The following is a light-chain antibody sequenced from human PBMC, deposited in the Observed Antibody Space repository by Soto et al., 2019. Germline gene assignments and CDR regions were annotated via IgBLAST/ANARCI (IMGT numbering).Light chain of an antibody. CDR1: QSLLRSNGRNF. CDR3: MQARQTPNT. J-gene: IGKJ5*01. V-gene: IGKV2-28*01. CDR2: LGS. Sequence: DVVLTQSPLSLPVTPGEPASISCRSSQSLLRSNGRNFLDWYLQRPGQSPQLLIYLGSNRASGVPDRFSGSGTGTDFTLNIRRVEAEDVGVYFCMQARQTPNTFGQGTRLEIK.